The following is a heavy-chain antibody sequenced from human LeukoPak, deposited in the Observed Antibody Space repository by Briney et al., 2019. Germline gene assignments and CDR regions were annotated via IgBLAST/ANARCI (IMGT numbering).Heavy chain of an antibody. J-gene: IGHJ1*01. CDR1: GFTFSSYG. D-gene: IGHD3-22*01. Sequence: SGGSLRLSCAASGFTFSSYGMHWVRQAPSKGLEWVAFIRYDGSNKYYADSVKGRFTISRDNSKNTLYLQMNSLRAEDTAVYYCATSRYYYDSSGYPEYFQHWGQGTLVTVSS. V-gene: IGHV3-30*02. CDR3: ATSRYYYDSSGYPEYFQH. CDR2: IRYDGSNK.